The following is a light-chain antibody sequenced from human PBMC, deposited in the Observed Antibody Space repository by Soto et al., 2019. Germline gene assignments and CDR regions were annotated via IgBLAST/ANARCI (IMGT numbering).Light chain of an antibody. J-gene: IGKJ5*01. CDR1: QSVGNN. V-gene: IGKV3-11*01. CDR3: QERSNWPPIT. CDR2: DAS. Sequence: IVMTQSPATLSVSPGERATLSCRASQSVGNNLAWYQQKPGQAPRLLIYDASNRATGVPARFSGSGSGTDFTLSISSLEPEDFAIYYCQERSNWPPITFGQGTRLEIK.